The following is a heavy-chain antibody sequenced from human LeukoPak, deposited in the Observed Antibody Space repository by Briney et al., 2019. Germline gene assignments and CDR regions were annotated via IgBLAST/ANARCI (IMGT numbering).Heavy chain of an antibody. V-gene: IGHV3-53*01. J-gene: IGHJ4*02. D-gene: IGHD6-13*01. CDR1: GFTVSGNY. Sequence: GGSLRLSCAASGFTVSGNYMSWVRQAPGKGLEWVSVIYSGGSTYYADSVKGRFTISRDNSKNTLYLQMNSLRAEDTAVYYCARGSIAAAGTVDYWGQGTLVTVSS. CDR2: IYSGGST. CDR3: ARGSIAAAGTVDY.